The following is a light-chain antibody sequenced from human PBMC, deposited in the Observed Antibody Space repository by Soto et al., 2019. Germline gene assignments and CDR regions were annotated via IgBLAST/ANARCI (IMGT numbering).Light chain of an antibody. V-gene: IGKV3-15*01. J-gene: IGKJ4*01. CDR3: YHHHPSPAT. CDR1: QGVSRK. Sequence: CRASQGVSRKLAWYQHKPGQAPRLLISGASTGATGLPSRFSGSGTGNDLYLTIISLQHSDVAAYYCYHHHPSPATFGGGTKVDIK. CDR2: GAS.